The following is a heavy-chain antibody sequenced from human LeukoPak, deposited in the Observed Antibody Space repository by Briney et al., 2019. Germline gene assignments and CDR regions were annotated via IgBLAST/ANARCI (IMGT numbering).Heavy chain of an antibody. D-gene: IGHD3-22*01. CDR2: IKSKTDGGTT. V-gene: IGHV3-15*01. CDR1: GFTFSSYS. J-gene: IGHJ5*02. CDR3: TTQTYYYDRSGYVYRFDP. Sequence: GGSLRLSCAASGFTFSSYSMNWVRQAPGKGLEWVGRIKSKTDGGTTDYAAPVKGRFTISRDDSKNTLYLQMNSLKTEDTAVYYCTTQTYYYDRSGYVYRFDPWGQGTLVTVSS.